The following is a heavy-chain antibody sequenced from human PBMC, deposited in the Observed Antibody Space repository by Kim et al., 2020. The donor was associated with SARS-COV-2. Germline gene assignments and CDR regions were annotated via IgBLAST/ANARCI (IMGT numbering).Heavy chain of an antibody. J-gene: IGHJ4*02. CDR2: IIPIFGTA. V-gene: IGHV1-69*13. Sequence: SVKVSCKASGGTFSSYAISWVRQAPGQGLEWMGGIIPIFGTANYAQKFQGRVTITADESTSTAYMELSSLRSEDTAVYYCARASLDYYGSYDFDYWGQGTLVTVSS. CDR3: ARASLDYYGSYDFDY. CDR1: GGTFSSYA. D-gene: IGHD3-10*01.